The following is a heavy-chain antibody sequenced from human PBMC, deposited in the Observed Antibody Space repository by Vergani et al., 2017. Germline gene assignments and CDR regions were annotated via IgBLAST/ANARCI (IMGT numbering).Heavy chain of an antibody. CDR1: GGSISSSSYY. CDR2: IYYSGST. V-gene: IGHV4-39*01. Sequence: QLQLQESGPGLVKPSETLSLTCTVSGGSISSSSYYWGWIRQPPGKGLEWIGGIYYSGSTYYNPSLKSRVTISVDTSKNQFSLKLSAVTAADTAVYYCARRDRNIAAAGFDYWGQGTLVTXSS. J-gene: IGHJ4*02. D-gene: IGHD6-13*01. CDR3: ARRDRNIAAAGFDY.